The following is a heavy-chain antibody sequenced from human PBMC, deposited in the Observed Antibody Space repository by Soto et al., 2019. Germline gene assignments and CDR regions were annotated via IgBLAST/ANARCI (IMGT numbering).Heavy chain of an antibody. D-gene: IGHD3-3*01. Sequence: PGGSMRLSCALSGFTFSSYAMSWDRQAPGKGLDGGSAISSSGGGNYYADSVKGRFTISRDNTKTTLYLKMNSMRTEDKAVDYCAILTYYDFCIGRNDDAFDIWGQGTMVTVSS. CDR3: AILTYYDFCIGRNDDAFDI. CDR1: GFTFSSYA. V-gene: IGHV3-23*01. CDR2: ISSSGGGN. J-gene: IGHJ3*02.